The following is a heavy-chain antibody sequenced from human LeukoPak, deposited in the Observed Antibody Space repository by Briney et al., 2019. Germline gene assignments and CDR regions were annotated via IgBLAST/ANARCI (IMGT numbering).Heavy chain of an antibody. CDR3: ATDPHAKYFDY. D-gene: IGHD2/OR15-2a*01. Sequence: GGSLRLSCAASGFTFSTYAMSWVRQAPGRGLEWVSTISGSTGDTYYADSVKGRFTISRDNSKNTLYLQMNSLRAEDTAVYYCATDPHAKYFDYWGQGTLVTVSS. CDR2: ISGSTGDT. J-gene: IGHJ4*02. CDR1: GFTFSTYA. V-gene: IGHV3-23*01.